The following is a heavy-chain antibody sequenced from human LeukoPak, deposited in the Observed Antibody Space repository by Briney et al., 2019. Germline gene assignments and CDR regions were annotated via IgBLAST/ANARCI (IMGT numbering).Heavy chain of an antibody. Sequence: GGTLRLSCAASGLTFSSYDMSWVRQAPGKGLEWVSAISNSGDNTYYTDSVKGRFTISRDNFKNTLYLHMNSLRGEDTAIYYCAKRGLPDYWGQGTLVTVSS. V-gene: IGHV3-23*01. J-gene: IGHJ4*02. CDR3: AKRGLPDY. CDR1: GLTFSSYD. CDR2: ISNSGDNT.